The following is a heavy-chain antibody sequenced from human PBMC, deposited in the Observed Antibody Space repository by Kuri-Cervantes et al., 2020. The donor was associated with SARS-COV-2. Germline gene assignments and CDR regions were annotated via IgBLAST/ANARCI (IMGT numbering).Heavy chain of an antibody. V-gene: IGHV4-59*12. CDR2: IYYSGST. CDR3: ASGWLRGWFDP. D-gene: IGHD5-12*01. CDR1: GGSISRNY. J-gene: IGHJ5*02. Sequence: GSLRLSCTVSGGSISRNYWSWIRQPPGKGLEWIGYIYYSGSTNFNPSLKSRVTISVDTSKNQFSLKLSSVTPEDTAVYYCASGWLRGWFDPWGQGTLVTVSS.